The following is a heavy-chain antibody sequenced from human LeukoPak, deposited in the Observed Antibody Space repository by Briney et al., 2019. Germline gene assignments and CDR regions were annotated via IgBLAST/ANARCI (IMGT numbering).Heavy chain of an antibody. D-gene: IGHD1-26*01. CDR3: ARDLFGVTYSAYAFDV. CDR2: INPNSGGT. CDR1: GYTFTGYY. Sequence: VASVKVSCKASGYTFTGYYMHWVRQAPGQGLEWMGWINPNSGGTNYAQKFQGRVTMTRDTSISTAYMELSRLRSDDTAVYFCARDLFGVTYSAYAFDVWGQGTMVTVSS. J-gene: IGHJ3*01. V-gene: IGHV1-2*02.